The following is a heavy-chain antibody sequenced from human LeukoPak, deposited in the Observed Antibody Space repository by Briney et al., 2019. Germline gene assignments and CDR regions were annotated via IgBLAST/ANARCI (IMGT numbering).Heavy chain of an antibody. CDR1: GFTFSSYA. J-gene: IGHJ1*01. Sequence: GGSPRLSCAASGFTFSSYAMHWVRQAPGKGLEYVSAISSNGGSTYYANSVKGRFTISRDNSKNTLYLQMGSLRAEDMAVYYCARGLRFLAPAEYFQHWGQGTLVTVSS. CDR2: ISSNGGST. D-gene: IGHD3-3*01. CDR3: ARGLRFLAPAEYFQH. V-gene: IGHV3-64*01.